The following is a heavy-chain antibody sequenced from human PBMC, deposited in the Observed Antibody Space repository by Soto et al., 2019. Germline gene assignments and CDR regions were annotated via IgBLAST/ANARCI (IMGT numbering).Heavy chain of an antibody. V-gene: IGHV4-31*03. CDR1: GGSISSGGYF. Sequence: SETLSLTCTVSGGSISSGGYFWSWVRQHPGKGLEWIGYIYNSRNTYYNPSLKSRVTISIDTSKNQFSLKLSSVTAADTAVYYCARSITPWGQGTLVTVS. CDR3: ARSITP. J-gene: IGHJ5*02. D-gene: IGHD3-10*01. CDR2: IYNSRNT.